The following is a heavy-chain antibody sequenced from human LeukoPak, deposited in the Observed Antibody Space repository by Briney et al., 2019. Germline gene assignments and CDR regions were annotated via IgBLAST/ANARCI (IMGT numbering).Heavy chain of an antibody. CDR3: ARVGGYYGSGP. CDR1: GFTFSSYS. CDR2: ISSSSNPT. D-gene: IGHD3-10*01. J-gene: IGHJ5*02. Sequence: PGGSLRLSCAASGFTFSSYSMNWVRQAPGKGLEWVSYISSSSNPTYYADSVKGRFTISRDNAKNSLYLQMNSLRAEDTAVYYCARVGGYYGSGPWGQGTLVTVSS. V-gene: IGHV3-48*01.